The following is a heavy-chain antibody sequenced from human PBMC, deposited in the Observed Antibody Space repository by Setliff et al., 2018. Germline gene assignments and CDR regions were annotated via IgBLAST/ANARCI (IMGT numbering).Heavy chain of an antibody. CDR2: IDTSGST. V-gene: IGHV4-4*09. Sequence: SETLSLTCNVSGGSISNYYWSWIRQSPGKGLEWIGYIDTSGSTSHNPSLKGRVINLKDTTYSQISLILNSVTAADTAVYYCAREPTHTGHYYLDLWGKGTTVTVSS. CDR3: AREPTHTGHYYLDL. D-gene: IGHD2-15*01. J-gene: IGHJ6*03. CDR1: GGSISNYY.